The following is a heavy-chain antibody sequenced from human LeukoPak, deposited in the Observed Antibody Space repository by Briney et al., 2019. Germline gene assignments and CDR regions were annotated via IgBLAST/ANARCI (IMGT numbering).Heavy chain of an antibody. Sequence: PGGSLRLSCAASGFIFSSYSMNWVRQAPGKGLEWVSYISSSSHTIYYADSVKGRFTISRDNVKNSLYLQMNSLRDEDTAVYFCASLSSAWDYYFFDYWGQGILVTVSS. CDR1: GFIFSSYS. D-gene: IGHD6-19*01. CDR3: ASLSSAWDYYFFDY. V-gene: IGHV3-48*02. J-gene: IGHJ4*02. CDR2: ISSSSHTI.